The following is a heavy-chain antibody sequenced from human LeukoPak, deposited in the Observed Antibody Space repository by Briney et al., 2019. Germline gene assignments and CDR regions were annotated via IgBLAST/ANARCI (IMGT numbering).Heavy chain of an antibody. CDR2: ISGSGGAT. J-gene: IGHJ3*02. D-gene: IGHD3-10*01. CDR3: AKPYYSFDI. V-gene: IGHV3-23*01. CDR1: GFTFSSYA. Sequence: PGGSLRLSCSASGFTFSSYAMTWVRRAPGKGLKWVSAISGSGGATYYADSVKGRFTISRDNSKNTLYLQMNSLRAEDTAVYYCAKPYYSFDIWGQGTMVTVSS.